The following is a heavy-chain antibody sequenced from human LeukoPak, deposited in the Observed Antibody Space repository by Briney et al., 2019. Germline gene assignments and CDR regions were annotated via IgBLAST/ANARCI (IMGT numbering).Heavy chain of an antibody. Sequence: GGSLRLSCAASGFIFSDYYMSWIRQAPGKGLEWVAVISYDGSNKYYADSVKGRFTISRDNSKNTLYLQMNSLRAEDTAVYYCAKFVVVPAAWDAFDIWGQGTMVTVSS. V-gene: IGHV3-30*18. CDR2: ISYDGSNK. J-gene: IGHJ3*02. CDR3: AKFVVVPAAWDAFDI. CDR1: GFIFSDYY. D-gene: IGHD2-2*01.